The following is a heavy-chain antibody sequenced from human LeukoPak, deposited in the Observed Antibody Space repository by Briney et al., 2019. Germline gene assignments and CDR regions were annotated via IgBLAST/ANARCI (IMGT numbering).Heavy chain of an antibody. Sequence: PGESLKISCKGSGYSFTYYWISWVRQMPGKGLEWMGRIDPSDSYTNYSPSFQGHLTISADKSISTAYLQWSSLKASDTAMYYCARALRITFGGGRGAFDIWGQGTMVTVSS. V-gene: IGHV5-10-1*01. J-gene: IGHJ3*02. CDR2: IDPSDSYT. CDR1: GYSFTYYW. CDR3: ARALRITFGGGRGAFDI. D-gene: IGHD3-16*01.